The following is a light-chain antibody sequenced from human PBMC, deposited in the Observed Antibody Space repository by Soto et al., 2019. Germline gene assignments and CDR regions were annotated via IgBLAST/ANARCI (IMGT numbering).Light chain of an antibody. CDR3: TSYAGSNTYV. CDR2: EVV. V-gene: IGLV2-8*01. CDR1: KSDIGVYGF. J-gene: IGLJ1*01. Sequence: QSALTQPPSASGSPGQSVTISCTGTKSDIGVYGFVSWYQHHPGKAPRLIIYEVVQRPSGVPDRFSGSKSGNTASLTVSGLQAADEADYFCTSYAGSNTYVFGSGTKVTVL.